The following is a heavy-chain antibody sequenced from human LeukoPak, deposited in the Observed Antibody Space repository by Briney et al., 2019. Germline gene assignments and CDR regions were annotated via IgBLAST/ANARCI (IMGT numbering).Heavy chain of an antibody. V-gene: IGHV3-48*04. CDR1: GFTFSSFS. CDR2: IASGSSSM. J-gene: IGHJ4*02. Sequence: GGSLRLSYAASGFTFSSFSMNWVRQAPGKGLEWISYIASGSSSMYYADSVKGRFTISRDNAKNSLYLQMNSLAAEDTAVYYCARVIGSYGDSAYWGQGTLVTVSS. D-gene: IGHD4-17*01. CDR3: ARVIGSYGDSAY.